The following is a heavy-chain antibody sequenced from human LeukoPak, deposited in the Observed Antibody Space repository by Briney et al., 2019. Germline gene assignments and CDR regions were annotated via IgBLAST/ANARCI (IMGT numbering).Heavy chain of an antibody. CDR3: AREGYFYGMDV. CDR2: IYYSGST. D-gene: IGHD2/OR15-2a*01. Sequence: SKTLSLTCTVSGGSISSGGYYWSWIRQHPGKGPEWIGYIYYSGSTYYNPSLKSRVTISVDTSKNQFSLKLSSVTAADTAVYYCAREGYFYGMDVWGQGTTVTVSS. CDR1: GGSISSGGYY. V-gene: IGHV4-31*03. J-gene: IGHJ6*02.